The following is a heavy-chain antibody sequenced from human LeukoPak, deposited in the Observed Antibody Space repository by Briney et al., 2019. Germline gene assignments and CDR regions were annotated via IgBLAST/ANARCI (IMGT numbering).Heavy chain of an antibody. D-gene: IGHD4/OR15-4a*01. CDR1: GFTVSNKY. Sequence: GGSLRLSCAASGFTVSNKYMSWVRQAPGKGLEWVSVIYAGGTTYYTESVKGRFTISRDNSENTLYPQMNSLRAEDTAVYYCARDFLGADDDYGPDAMDVWGQGTTVTVSS. CDR3: ARDFLGADDDYGPDAMDV. J-gene: IGHJ6*02. CDR2: IYAGGTT. V-gene: IGHV3-53*01.